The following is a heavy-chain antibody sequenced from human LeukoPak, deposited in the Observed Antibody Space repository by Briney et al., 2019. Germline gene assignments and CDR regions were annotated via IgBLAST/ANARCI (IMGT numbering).Heavy chain of an antibody. V-gene: IGHV3-23*01. CDR1: GFTFNSYA. CDR3: ARVNFETTVTTPGTFDY. J-gene: IGHJ4*02. CDR2: ISGSGGST. D-gene: IGHD4-17*01. Sequence: GGSLRLSCAASGFTFNSYAMNWVRQAPGKGLEWVSAISGSGGSTYYADSVKGRFTISRDNSKNTLYLQMNSLRAEDTAVYYCARVNFETTVTTPGTFDYWGQGTLVTVSS.